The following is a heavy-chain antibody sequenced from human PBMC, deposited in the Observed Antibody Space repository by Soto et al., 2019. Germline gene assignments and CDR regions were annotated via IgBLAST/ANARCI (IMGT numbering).Heavy chain of an antibody. CDR1: GFPFSNYG. Sequence: QVQLVESGGGVVQPGRSLRLSCAASGFPFSNYGMHWVREAPGKGLEWVAVISYDGSNKYYADSVKGRFTISRDNSASTLYLQMNSLRPEDTALYYCVGGQYYFDYRGQGTLVTVSP. J-gene: IGHJ4*02. CDR2: ISYDGSNK. V-gene: IGHV3-30*03. CDR3: VGGQYYFDY. D-gene: IGHD3-10*01.